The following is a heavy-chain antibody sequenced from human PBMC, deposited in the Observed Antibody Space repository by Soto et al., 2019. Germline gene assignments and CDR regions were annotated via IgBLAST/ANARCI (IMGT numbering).Heavy chain of an antibody. J-gene: IGHJ4*02. Sequence: GGSLRLSCAASGFTFSTCAMNWVRQAPGKGLEWVSGISDSGVSSYYVDSVKGRFTISRDNSKNTLHLQMNSLRAEDTAVYYCAKQGNGYNTDYWGQGTLVTVSS. CDR1: GFTFSTCA. CDR3: AKQGNGYNTDY. D-gene: IGHD5-12*01. CDR2: ISDSGVSS. V-gene: IGHV3-23*01.